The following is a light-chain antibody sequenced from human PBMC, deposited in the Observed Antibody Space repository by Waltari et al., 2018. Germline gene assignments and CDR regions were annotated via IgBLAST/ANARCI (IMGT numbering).Light chain of an antibody. CDR3: AVWDDNLYGVV. V-gene: IGLV1-47*01. CDR1: SSNIGSNS. Sequence: QSVLTQPPSASGAPGQRVTISCSGSSSNIGSNSVYWYQQFPGTAPRLLIYRNFPGPSGCPGRCSGSKSGTSASLAISGLRSEDEADYYCAVWDDNLYGVVFGGGTKLTVL. CDR2: RNF. J-gene: IGLJ2*01.